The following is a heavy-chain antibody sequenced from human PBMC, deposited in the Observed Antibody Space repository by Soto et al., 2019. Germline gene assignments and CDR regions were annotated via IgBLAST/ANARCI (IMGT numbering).Heavy chain of an antibody. J-gene: IGHJ3*02. CDR1: GFTFSSYA. CDR3: ARYIVVVTATYAFDI. CDR2: ISYDGSDK. D-gene: IGHD2-21*02. V-gene: IGHV3-30-3*01. Sequence: QVQLVESGGGVVQPGRSLRLSCAASGFTFSSYAMHWVRQAPGKGLEWVAVISYDGSDKYYADSVKGRFTISRDNSKNPLYLQMNSLRAEDTAGYYCARYIVVVTATYAFDIWGQGTMVTVSS.